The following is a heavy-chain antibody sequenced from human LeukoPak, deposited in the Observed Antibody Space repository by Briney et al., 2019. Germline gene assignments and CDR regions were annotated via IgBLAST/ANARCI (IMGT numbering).Heavy chain of an antibody. V-gene: IGHV3-23*01. J-gene: IGHJ4*02. D-gene: IGHD3-22*01. Sequence: GGSLRLSCAASGCTFSNYAMTWVRQAPGKGLEWVSTIVGSGATTYYADSVKGRFTISRDNSKNTLYLQMNSLRAEDTAGYYCAKGYYDSSGYYFDDWGQGTLVTVSS. CDR2: IVGSGATT. CDR1: GCTFSNYA. CDR3: AKGYYDSSGYYFDD.